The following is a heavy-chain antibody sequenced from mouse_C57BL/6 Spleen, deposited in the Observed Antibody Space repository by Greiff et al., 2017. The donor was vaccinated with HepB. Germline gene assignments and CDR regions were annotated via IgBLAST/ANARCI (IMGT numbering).Heavy chain of an antibody. CDR1: GYTFTSYW. Sequence: QVQLQQPGAELVKPGASVKLSCKASGYTFTSYWMHWVKQRPGQGLEWIGMIHPNSGSTNYNEKFKSKATLTVDKSSSTAYMQLSSLTSEDSAVYYGARMSLDEPSFDYWGQGTTLTVSA. J-gene: IGHJ2*01. CDR3: ARMSLDEPSFDY. CDR2: IHPNSGST. V-gene: IGHV1-64*01. D-gene: IGHD6-1*01.